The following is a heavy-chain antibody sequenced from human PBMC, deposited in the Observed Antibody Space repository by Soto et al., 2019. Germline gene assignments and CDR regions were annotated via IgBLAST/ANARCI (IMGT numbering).Heavy chain of an antibody. Sequence: PGGSLRLSCAVSGSIFSSYGMHWVRQAPGKGLEWVAVTSYDGRNNNYADSVRGRFTISRDNSKSTLYLQMNSLRAEDTAVYYCAKRQKGYGMDVWGQGTTVTVSS. CDR2: TSYDGRNN. CDR1: GSIFSSYG. J-gene: IGHJ6*02. V-gene: IGHV3-30*18. CDR3: AKRQKGYGMDV.